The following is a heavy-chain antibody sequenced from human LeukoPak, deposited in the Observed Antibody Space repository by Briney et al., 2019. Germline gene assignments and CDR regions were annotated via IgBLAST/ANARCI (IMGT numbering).Heavy chain of an antibody. CDR3: ARPDYDFWSGSPGGNYMDV. V-gene: IGHV3-21*01. D-gene: IGHD3-3*01. Sequence: GGSLRLSCAASGFTFSSYSMNWVRQAPGKGPEWVSSISSTSSYVYYADSVRGRFTISRDNAKNSLYLQMDSLRAEDTAVYYCARPDYDFWSGSPGGNYMDVWGKGTTVTVSS. CDR2: ISSTSSYV. CDR1: GFTFSSYS. J-gene: IGHJ6*03.